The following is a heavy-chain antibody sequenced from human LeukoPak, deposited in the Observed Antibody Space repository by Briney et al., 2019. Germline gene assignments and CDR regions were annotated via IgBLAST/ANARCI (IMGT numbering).Heavy chain of an antibody. CDR3: ARVGSVAGFVNWFDP. D-gene: IGHD6-19*01. J-gene: IGHJ5*02. CDR1: GYTFTGYY. V-gene: IGHV1-2*02. Sequence: WAPVKVSFKASGYTFTGYYMHWVRQAPGQGLEGMGWINPNSGGTNYAQKFQGRVTMTRDTSISTAYMELSRLRSDDTAVYYCARVGSVAGFVNWFDPWGQGTLVTVSS. CDR2: INPNSGGT.